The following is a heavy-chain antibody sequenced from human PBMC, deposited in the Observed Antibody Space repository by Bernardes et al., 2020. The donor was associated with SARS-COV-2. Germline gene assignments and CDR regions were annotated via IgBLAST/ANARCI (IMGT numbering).Heavy chain of an antibody. CDR1: GFIFSSFV. V-gene: IGHV3-64D*06. CDR2: ISSYGGST. Sequence: GGSLRLSCSASGFIFSSFVMLWVRQAPGKGLEYVSAISSYGGSTYYADSVKGRFTISRDNSKNTLYLQMSSLRAEDTAVYYCVKGGWEVFHYFDYWGQGTLVTVSS. CDR3: VKGGWEVFHYFDY. D-gene: IGHD1-26*01. J-gene: IGHJ4*02.